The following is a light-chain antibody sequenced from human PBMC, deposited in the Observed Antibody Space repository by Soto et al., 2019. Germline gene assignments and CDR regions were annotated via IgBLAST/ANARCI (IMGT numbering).Light chain of an antibody. V-gene: IGKV1-5*03. J-gene: IGKJ5*01. CDR3: QQYSSYSIP. Sequence: DIQMTQSPSPTYGYLEATVTSTCPASQSISSWLAWYQQKPGKAPNVLIEKASSLESGVPSRVSGSGAWTECTRTSSSLQPDDFATYYCQQYSSYSIPFGQGTRLEIK. CDR1: QSISSW. CDR2: KAS.